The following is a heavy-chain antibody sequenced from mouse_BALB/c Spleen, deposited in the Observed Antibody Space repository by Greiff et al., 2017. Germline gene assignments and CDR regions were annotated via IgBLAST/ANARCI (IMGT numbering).Heavy chain of an antibody. J-gene: IGHJ2*01. CDR1: GFTFSSYT. CDR2: ISNGGGRT. V-gene: IGHV5-12-2*01. Sequence: DVMLVESGGGLVQPGGSLKLSCAASGFTFSSYTMSWVRQTPEKRLEWVAYISNGGGRTYYPDTVKGRFTISRDNAKNTLYLQMSSLKSEDTAMYYCARHVDEYDRGYYFDYWGQGTTLTVAS. D-gene: IGHD2-4*01. CDR3: ARHVDEYDRGYYFDY.